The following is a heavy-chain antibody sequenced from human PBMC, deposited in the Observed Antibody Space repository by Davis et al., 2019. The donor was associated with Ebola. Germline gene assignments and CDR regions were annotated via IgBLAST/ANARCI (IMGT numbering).Heavy chain of an antibody. Sequence: AASVKVSCKASGGTFSSYAMHWVRQASGKGLEWVGRIRSKSNSYATAYAASVEGRFTISRDDSKNTAYLQMNSLRAEDTALYYCTRLYGNGWTGVDYWGQGTLVTVSS. V-gene: IGHV3-73*01. CDR1: GGTFSSYA. CDR3: TRLYGNGWTGVDY. J-gene: IGHJ4*02. D-gene: IGHD6-19*01. CDR2: IRSKSNSYAT.